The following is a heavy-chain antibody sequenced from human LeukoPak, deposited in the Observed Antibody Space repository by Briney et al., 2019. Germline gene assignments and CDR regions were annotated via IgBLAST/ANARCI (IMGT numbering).Heavy chain of an antibody. CDR1: GGSISSYF. J-gene: IGHJ4*02. V-gene: IGHV4-59*01. D-gene: IGHD6-13*01. Sequence: PSETLSLTCTVSGGSISSYFWSWIRQPPGKGLEWIGYIYYGGSTNYNPSLKSRVTISVDTSKNQFSLKLSSVTAADTAVYYCARDRMYSSSWDSDYYFDYWGQGTLVTVSS. CDR2: IYYGGST. CDR3: ARDRMYSSSWDSDYYFDY.